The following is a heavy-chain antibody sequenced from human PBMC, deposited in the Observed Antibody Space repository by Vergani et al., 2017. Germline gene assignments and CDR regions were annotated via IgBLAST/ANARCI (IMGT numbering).Heavy chain of an antibody. Sequence: QVQLQQWGAGLLKPSETPSLTCAVYGGSFSGYYWSWIRQPPGKGLEWIGEINHSGSTNYNPSLKSRVTLSVDTSKNQFSLKLSSVTAADTAVYYCARVTGKDIVVVPAHYYMDVWGKGTTVTVSS. CDR2: INHSGST. CDR3: ARVTGKDIVVVPAHYYMDV. J-gene: IGHJ6*03. D-gene: IGHD2-2*01. CDR1: GGSFSGYY. V-gene: IGHV4-34*01.